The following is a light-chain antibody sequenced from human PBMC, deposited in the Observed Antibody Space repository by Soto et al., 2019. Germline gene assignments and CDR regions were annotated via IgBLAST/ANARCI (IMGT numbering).Light chain of an antibody. Sequence: EIVLTQSPGTLFLSPGERATLSCRASQCVSGTYLGWYQMKPGQSPRLVIYGASSRATGIPDRFRGSGSGTDFTLTITRLEPEDSAVYYCQQYGSPPLTFGGGTRVEIK. J-gene: IGKJ4*01. V-gene: IGKV3-20*01. CDR2: GAS. CDR1: QCVSGTY. CDR3: QQYGSPPLT.